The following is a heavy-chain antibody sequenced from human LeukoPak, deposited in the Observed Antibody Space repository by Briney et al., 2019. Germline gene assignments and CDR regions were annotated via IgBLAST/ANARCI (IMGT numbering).Heavy chain of an antibody. Sequence: GGSLRLSCAASGFTFNSYSMNWVRQAPGKGLEWVAVIWYDGSNKYYADSVKGRFTISRDNSKNTLYLQMNSLRAEDTAVYYCARPGDDSSGSFDYWGQGTLVTVSS. CDR2: IWYDGSNK. J-gene: IGHJ4*02. CDR3: ARPGDDSSGSFDY. CDR1: GFTFNSYS. V-gene: IGHV3-33*08. D-gene: IGHD3-22*01.